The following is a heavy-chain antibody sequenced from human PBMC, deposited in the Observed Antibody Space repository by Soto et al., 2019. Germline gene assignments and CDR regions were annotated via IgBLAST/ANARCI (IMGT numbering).Heavy chain of an antibody. CDR3: AKDDTIFGVAIFDY. V-gene: IGHV3-23*01. D-gene: IGHD3-3*01. CDR2: ISGSGGST. J-gene: IGHJ4*02. CDR1: GFTFSSYW. Sequence: PGGSLRLSCAASGFTFSSYWMHWVRQAPGKGLEWVSAISGSGGSTYYADSVKGRFTISRDNSKNTLYLQMNSLRAEDTAVYYCAKDDTIFGVAIFDYWGQGTLVTVSS.